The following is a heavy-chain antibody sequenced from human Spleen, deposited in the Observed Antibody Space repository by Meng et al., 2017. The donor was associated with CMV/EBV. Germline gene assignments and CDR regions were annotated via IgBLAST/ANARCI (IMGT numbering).Heavy chain of an antibody. Sequence: FDDYGMRWVRLVPGEVLDCVSGIDWSGGSTTYVGSVRGRFPISRDNAKNSLYLQMNSLRAEDTALYYCARVAVCRSTSCYGLVYFDYWGQGTLVTVSS. CDR1: FDDYG. CDR3: ARVAVCRSTSCYGLVYFDY. V-gene: IGHV3-20*03. CDR2: IDWSGGST. D-gene: IGHD2-2*01. J-gene: IGHJ4*02.